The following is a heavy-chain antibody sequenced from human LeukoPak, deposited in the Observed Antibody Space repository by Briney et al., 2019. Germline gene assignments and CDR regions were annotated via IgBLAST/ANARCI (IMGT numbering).Heavy chain of an antibody. Sequence: ASVKVSCKASGGTFSSYAISWVRRAPGQGLEWMGRIIPILGIANYAQKFQGRVTMTRNTSISTAYMELSSLRSEDTAVYYCARGTRPDDDFWSGYFLTYYYYGMDVWGQGTTVTVSS. V-gene: IGHV1-69*04. D-gene: IGHD3-3*01. CDR3: ARGTRPDDDFWSGYFLTYYYYGMDV. CDR2: IIPILGIA. CDR1: GGTFSSYA. J-gene: IGHJ6*02.